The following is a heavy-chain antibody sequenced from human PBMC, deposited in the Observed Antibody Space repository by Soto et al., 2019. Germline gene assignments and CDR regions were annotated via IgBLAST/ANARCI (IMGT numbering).Heavy chain of an antibody. Sequence: QVQVQQWGAGLLKPSETLSLTCAVYGTSFSGYYWTWIRQPPGKGLGWIGDITQSGHTKYNPSLGSRVTLSLVSSYNQFSLKLNSLTAADTAVYYCARSPIVLRGEFDSWGQGTLVSVSS. CDR3: ARSPIVLRGEFDS. J-gene: IGHJ4*02. D-gene: IGHD2-8*01. CDR1: GTSFSGYY. V-gene: IGHV4-34*02. CDR2: ITQSGHT.